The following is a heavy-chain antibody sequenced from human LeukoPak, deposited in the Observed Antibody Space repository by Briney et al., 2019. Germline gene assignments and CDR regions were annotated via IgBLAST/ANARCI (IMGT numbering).Heavy chain of an antibody. J-gene: IGHJ3*02. V-gene: IGHV1-18*01. D-gene: IGHD2-2*02. Sequence: GASVKVSCKASGYTFTSYGISWVRQAPGQGLEWMGWISAYNGNTNYAQKLQGRVTMTTDTSTSTAYMELKSLRSDDTVVYYCARDGIVVVPAAISDAFDIWGQGTMVTVSS. CDR1: GYTFTSYG. CDR2: ISAYNGNT. CDR3: ARDGIVVVPAAISDAFDI.